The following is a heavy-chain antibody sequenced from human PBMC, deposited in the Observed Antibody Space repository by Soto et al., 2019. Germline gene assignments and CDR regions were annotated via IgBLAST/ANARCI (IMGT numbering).Heavy chain of an antibody. CDR3: ATTVDSSERYPG. J-gene: IGHJ4*02. D-gene: IGHD6-19*01. Sequence: GALRLSCAASGFTFSNYAMSWVRQAPEKGLEWVSSITGDGGSTYHADSVKGRFTISRDNSKNTLFLQMNSLRAEDTAVYYCATTVDSSERYPGWGQGTLVTVSS. CDR2: ITGDGGST. CDR1: GFTFSNYA. V-gene: IGHV3-23*01.